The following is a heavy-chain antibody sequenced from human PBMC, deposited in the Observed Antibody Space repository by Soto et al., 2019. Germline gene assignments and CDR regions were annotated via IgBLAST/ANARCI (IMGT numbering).Heavy chain of an antibody. J-gene: IGHJ6*03. CDR2: ISAYNGNT. D-gene: IGHD3-10*01. Sequence: QVQLVQSGAEVKKPGASVKVSCKASGYTFTSYGISWVRQAPGQGLEWMGWISAYNGNTNYAQKLQGRVTMTTDTSTSTAYMELRSLRSDDTAVYYXXRLXXXGVSLTSYYMDVWGKGTTVTXSS. V-gene: IGHV1-18*01. CDR1: GYTFTSYG. CDR3: XRLXXXGVSLTSYYMDV.